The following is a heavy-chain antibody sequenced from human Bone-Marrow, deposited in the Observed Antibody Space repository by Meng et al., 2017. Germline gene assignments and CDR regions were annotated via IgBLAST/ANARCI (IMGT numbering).Heavy chain of an antibody. D-gene: IGHD3-10*01. V-gene: IGHV4-39*07. CDR1: GGSISSSSYY. CDR3: ARNKPPITMVRGVIGGFDY. Sequence: SETLSLTCTVSGGSISSSSYYWGWIRQPPGKGLEWIGSIYCSGSTYYNPSLKSRVTISVDTSKNQFSLKLSSVTAADTAVYYCARNKPPITMVRGVIGGFDYWGQGTLVTVSS. CDR2: IYCSGST. J-gene: IGHJ4*02.